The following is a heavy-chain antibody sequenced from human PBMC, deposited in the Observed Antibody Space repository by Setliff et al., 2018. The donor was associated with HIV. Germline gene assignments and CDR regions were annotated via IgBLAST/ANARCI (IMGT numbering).Heavy chain of an antibody. CDR1: GGSISSGSYY. CDR3: ARDSPADGGNPGRFQR. J-gene: IGHJ1*01. D-gene: IGHD2-15*01. Sequence: SETLSLTCTVSGGSISSGSYYWSWIRQPAGEGLEWIGQIHTTGTTNCNPSLKSRVTISVDTSKNQFSLQLTSVTAADTAMYFCARDSPADGGNPGRFQRWGQGTLVTVSS. CDR2: IHTTGTT. V-gene: IGHV4-61*09.